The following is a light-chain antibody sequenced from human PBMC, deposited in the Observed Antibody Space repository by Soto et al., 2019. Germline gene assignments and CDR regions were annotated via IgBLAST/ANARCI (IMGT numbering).Light chain of an antibody. CDR3: QQYDNLLLT. CDR2: AAS. CDR1: QDISNY. J-gene: IGKJ4*01. V-gene: IGKV1-33*01. Sequence: DIPMTQSPSSLSASVGDRVTITCQASQDISNYLNWYQQKPGKAPKLLIYAASDLETGVPSRFSGSGSGTDFTFTISSLQPEDFATYYCQQYDNLLLTFGGGAKVEIK.